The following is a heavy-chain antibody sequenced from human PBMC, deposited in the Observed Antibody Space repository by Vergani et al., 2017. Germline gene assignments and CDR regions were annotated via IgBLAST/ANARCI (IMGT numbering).Heavy chain of an antibody. D-gene: IGHD6-19*01. CDR3: AGLSTVGWLVKLGWIDP. V-gene: IGHV4-39*01. CDR2: IYYSGIT. J-gene: IGHJ5*02. Sequence: QLQLQESGPGLVKPSATLSLTCSVSGASIRSSNYYWGWIRQPPGKGLEWIASIYYSGITYYNPSLKSRVTISVDTSKNQFSLKLGSVTAADTAVYFCAGLSTVGWLVKLGWIDPWGQGILVTVSS. CDR1: GASIRSSNYY.